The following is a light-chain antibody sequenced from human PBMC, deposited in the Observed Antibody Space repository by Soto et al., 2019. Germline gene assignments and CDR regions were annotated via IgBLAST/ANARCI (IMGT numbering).Light chain of an antibody. CDR2: EVT. V-gene: IGLV2-8*01. J-gene: IGLJ7*01. CDR1: SSDVGGYDY. Sequence: QSALTQPPSASGSPGQTVTISCTGTSSDVGGYDYVSWYQQHPGEAPKLIIYEVTKRPSGVPDRFSGSKSGTSASLAISGLQSEDEADYYCAAWDDSLNKPVFGGGTQLTVL. CDR3: AAWDDSLNKPV.